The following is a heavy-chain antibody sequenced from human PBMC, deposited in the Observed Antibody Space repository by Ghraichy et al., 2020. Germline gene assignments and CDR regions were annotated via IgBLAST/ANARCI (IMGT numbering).Heavy chain of an antibody. CDR1: GFTFSSYS. CDR2: ITSSSRTI. Sequence: GGSLRLSCVGSGFTFSSYSMNWVRQSPGKGLEWVSYITSSSRTIFYADSVKGRFTISRDNAHNSLYLQMNSLRDEDTAVYYCARGSPVVRFYYYDGMDVWGQGTTVTVSS. V-gene: IGHV3-48*02. J-gene: IGHJ6*02. CDR3: ARGSPVVRFYYYDGMDV.